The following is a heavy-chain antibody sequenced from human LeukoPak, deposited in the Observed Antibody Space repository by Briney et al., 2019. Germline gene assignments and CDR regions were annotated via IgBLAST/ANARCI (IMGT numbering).Heavy chain of an antibody. Sequence: SQTLSLTCTVSGGSISSGGYYWSWIRQPAGKGLEWIGRIYTSGSTNYNPSLKSRVTMSVDTSKNQFSLKLSSVTAADTAVYYCARDRAPYYYYGSGSHWFDPWGQGTLVTVSS. J-gene: IGHJ5*02. CDR1: GGSISSGGYY. V-gene: IGHV4-61*02. CDR2: IYTSGST. CDR3: ARDRAPYYYYGSGSHWFDP. D-gene: IGHD3-10*01.